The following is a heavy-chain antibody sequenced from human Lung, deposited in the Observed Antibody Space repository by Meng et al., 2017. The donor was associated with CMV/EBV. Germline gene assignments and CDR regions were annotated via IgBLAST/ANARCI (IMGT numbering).Heavy chain of an antibody. CDR2: ISAYSGNT. CDR1: GYIFTNYG. Sequence: SVKVSXXASGYIFTNYGISWVRQAPGQGLEWMGWISAYSGNTNFAQNLQGRVTMTTDTSTSTAYMELRSLRSDDTAVYYCARNTIFGVVIIPWFDYWGQGTLVTVSS. D-gene: IGHD3-3*01. CDR3: ARNTIFGVVIIPWFDY. J-gene: IGHJ4*02. V-gene: IGHV1-18*01.